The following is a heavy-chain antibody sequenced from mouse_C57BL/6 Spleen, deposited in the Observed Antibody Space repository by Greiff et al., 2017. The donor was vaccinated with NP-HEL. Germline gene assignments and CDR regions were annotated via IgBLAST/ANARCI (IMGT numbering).Heavy chain of an antibody. V-gene: IGHV1-55*01. Sequence: VQLQQSGAELVKPGASVKMSCKASGYTFTSYWITWVKQRPGQGLEWIGDIYPGSGSTNYNEKFKSKATLTVDTSSSTAYMQLSSLTSEDSAVYYCARSITTVDWYFDVWGTGTTVTVSS. CDR1: GYTFTSYW. CDR2: IYPGSGST. D-gene: IGHD1-1*01. CDR3: ARSITTVDWYFDV. J-gene: IGHJ1*03.